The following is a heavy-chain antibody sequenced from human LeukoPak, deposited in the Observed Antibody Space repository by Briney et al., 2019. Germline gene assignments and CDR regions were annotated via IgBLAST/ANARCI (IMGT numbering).Heavy chain of an antibody. V-gene: IGHV4-30-4*01. Sequence: SETLSLTCTVSGGSISSGDYYWSWIRQPPGKGLEWIGYIYYSGSTYYNPSLKSRVTISADTSKNQFSLKLSSVTATDTAVYYCARHNQGEWFDPWGQGTRVTVSS. CDR3: ARHNQGEWFDP. J-gene: IGHJ5*02. CDR2: IYYSGST. CDR1: GGSISSGDYY. D-gene: IGHD3-16*01.